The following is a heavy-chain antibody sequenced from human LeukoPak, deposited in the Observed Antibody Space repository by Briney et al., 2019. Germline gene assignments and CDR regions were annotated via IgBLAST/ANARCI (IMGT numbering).Heavy chain of an antibody. CDR3: AKDSSLVTAYYYYGMDV. CDR2: ISYDGSNK. D-gene: IGHD4-23*01. J-gene: IGHJ6*02. Sequence: GRSLRLSCAASGFTFSSYGMHWVRQAPGKGLEWVAVISYDGSNKYYADYVKGRFTISRDNSKNTLYLQMNSLRAEDTAVYYCAKDSSLVTAYYYYGMDVWGQGTTVTVSS. CDR1: GFTFSSYG. V-gene: IGHV3-30*18.